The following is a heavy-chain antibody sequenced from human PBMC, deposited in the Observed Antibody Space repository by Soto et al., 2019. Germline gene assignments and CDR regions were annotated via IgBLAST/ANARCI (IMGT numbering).Heavy chain of an antibody. V-gene: IGHV4-34*01. J-gene: IGHJ4*02. CDR3: ARGRQGSSWYVILDY. Sequence: QVQLQQWGAGLLKPSETLSLTCAVYGGSFSGYYWSWIRQPPGKGLEWIGEINHSGSTNYNPSLKSRVTISVDTSKNQFSLKLSSVTAADTAVYYCARGRQGSSWYVILDYWGQGTLVTVSS. CDR1: GGSFSGYY. CDR2: INHSGST. D-gene: IGHD6-13*01.